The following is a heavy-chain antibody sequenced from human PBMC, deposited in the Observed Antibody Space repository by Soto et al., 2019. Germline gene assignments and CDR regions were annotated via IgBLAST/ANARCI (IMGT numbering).Heavy chain of an antibody. D-gene: IGHD1-26*01. J-gene: IGHJ4*02. Sequence: GGSLRLSCAASGFTFSSYGMHWVRQAPGKGLEWVAVIWYDGSNKYYADSVKGRFTISRDNSKNTLYLQMNSLRAEDTAVYYCASAPDIVGAHAWGQGTLVTVSS. CDR3: ASAPDIVGAHA. CDR2: IWYDGSNK. V-gene: IGHV3-33*01. CDR1: GFTFSSYG.